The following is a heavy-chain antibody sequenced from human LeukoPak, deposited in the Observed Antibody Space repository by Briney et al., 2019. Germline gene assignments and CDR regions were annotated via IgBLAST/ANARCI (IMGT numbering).Heavy chain of an antibody. V-gene: IGHV3-7*01. D-gene: IGHD3-10*01. Sequence: GGSLRLSCAASGFTFSSYWMSWVRQAPGKGLEWVASANQDGTEKYYVDSVKGRFTISRDNAKDSLYLQMNSLRVEDTAIYYCVKVAKYYYGSETFYFFEHWGQGTPVTAS. CDR2: ANQDGTEK. CDR1: GFTFSSYW. J-gene: IGHJ4*02. CDR3: VKVAKYYYGSETFYFFEH.